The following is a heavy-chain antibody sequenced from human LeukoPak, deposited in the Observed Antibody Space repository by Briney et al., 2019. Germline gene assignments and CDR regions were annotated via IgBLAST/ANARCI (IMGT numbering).Heavy chain of an antibody. J-gene: IGHJ4*02. CDR1: GGSISSYY. Sequence: SETLSLTCTVSGGSISSYYWSWIRQPPGKGLEWTGYIYYSGSTNYNPSLKSRVTISVDTSKNQFSLKLSSVTAADTAVYYCARGGGSYYVDYWGQGTLVTVSS. CDR2: IYYSGST. V-gene: IGHV4-59*01. CDR3: ARGGGSYYVDY. D-gene: IGHD1-26*01.